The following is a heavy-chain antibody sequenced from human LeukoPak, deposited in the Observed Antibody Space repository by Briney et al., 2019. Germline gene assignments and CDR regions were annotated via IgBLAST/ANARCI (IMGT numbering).Heavy chain of an antibody. V-gene: IGHV4-4*09. Sequence: SETLSLTCNVSGASMSSNYWSWIRQPPGKGLEWIGYIYHSGNTNYSPSLESRVTMSADESKNQFSLRVHFVSAADTAVYYCASTRRAAVAGRFDSWGQGTLVTVSS. CDR3: ASTRRAAVAGRFDS. D-gene: IGHD6-19*01. CDR1: GASMSSNY. J-gene: IGHJ4*02. CDR2: IYHSGNT.